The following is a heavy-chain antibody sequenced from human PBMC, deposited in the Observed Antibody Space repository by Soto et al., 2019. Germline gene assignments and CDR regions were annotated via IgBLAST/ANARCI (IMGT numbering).Heavy chain of an antibody. J-gene: IGHJ5*01. CDR2: ISGNNGAT. CDR1: GYTFANYG. V-gene: IGHV1-18*04. CDR3: VRDMKYLRVTGNWFDS. Sequence: QVQLMQSGNEVKKPGASVTVSCKASGYTFANYGISWVRQAPGQGLEWMGWISGNNGATNYAPKVQDRITMTLDTSTGVASMALRSLRSDDTAIYYCVRDMKYLRVTGNWFDSWGQGTLVTVSS. D-gene: IGHD1-1*01.